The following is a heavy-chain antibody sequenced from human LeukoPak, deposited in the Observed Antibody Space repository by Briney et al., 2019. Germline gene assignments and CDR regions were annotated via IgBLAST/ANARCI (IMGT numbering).Heavy chain of an antibody. CDR2: ISAYNGNT. CDR1: GYTFTSYG. D-gene: IGHD3-3*01. Sequence: ASVKVSCKASGYTFTSYGISWVRQAPGQGLEWMGWISAYNGNTNYAQKLQGRVTMTTDTSTSTAYMELRSLRSDDTAVYYCARAHTAYYDFWSGDNWFDPWGQGTLVTVSS. CDR3: ARAHTAYYDFWSGDNWFDP. J-gene: IGHJ5*02. V-gene: IGHV1-18*01.